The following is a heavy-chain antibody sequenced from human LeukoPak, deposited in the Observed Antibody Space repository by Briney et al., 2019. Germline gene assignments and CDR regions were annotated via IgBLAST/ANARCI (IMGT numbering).Heavy chain of an antibody. D-gene: IGHD1-26*01. CDR1: GGSISSGDYY. CDR2: IYYSGST. V-gene: IGHV4-30-4*01. CDR3: ARASGYSGSYYAFDI. J-gene: IGHJ3*02. Sequence: SETLSLTCTVSGGSISSGDYYWSWIRQPPGKGLEWIGYIYYSGSTYYNPSLKSRVTISVDTSKNQFSLKLSSVTAADTAVYYCARASGYSGSYYAFDIWGQGTMVTVSS.